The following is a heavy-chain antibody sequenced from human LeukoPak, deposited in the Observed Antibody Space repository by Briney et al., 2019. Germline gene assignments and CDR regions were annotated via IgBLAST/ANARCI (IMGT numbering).Heavy chain of an antibody. V-gene: IGHV3-21*01. Sequence: PGGSLRLSCAASGFTFSSYGMHWVRQAPGKGLEWVSFISGGGSYIYYAESVKGRFTISRDNAKNSLYLQMNSLRAEDTAIYYCARDRVASGRFGEVASWGQGTLVTVSS. J-gene: IGHJ5*02. CDR1: GFTFSSYG. CDR2: ISGGGSYI. CDR3: ARDRVASGRFGEVAS. D-gene: IGHD3-10*01.